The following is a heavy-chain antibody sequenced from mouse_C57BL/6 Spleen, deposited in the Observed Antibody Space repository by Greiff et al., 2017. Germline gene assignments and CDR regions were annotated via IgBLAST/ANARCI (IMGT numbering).Heavy chain of an antibody. J-gene: IGHJ2*01. V-gene: IGHV1-59*01. CDR2: IDPSDSYT. Sequence: VQLQQPGAELVRPGTSVKLSCKASGYTFTSYWMHWVKQRPGQGLEWLGVIDPSDSYTNYNQKFKGKATLTVDTSSSTAYMQLSSLTSEDSAVYYCARSGFYYYGSFDYWGQGTTLTVSS. D-gene: IGHD1-1*01. CDR1: GYTFTSYW. CDR3: ARSGFYYYGSFDY.